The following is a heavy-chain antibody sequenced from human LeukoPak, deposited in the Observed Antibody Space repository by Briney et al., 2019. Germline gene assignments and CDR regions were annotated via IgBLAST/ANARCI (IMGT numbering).Heavy chain of an antibody. V-gene: IGHV3-7*01. Sequence: GGSLRLSCAASEFTFSNYWMSWVRQAPGKGLEWVASIKQDGSETSYVDSVKGRFTISRDNARNSLFLQMNSLRAEDTAVYYCARDRSTVAGIDYWGQGTLVTVSS. D-gene: IGHD6-19*01. CDR2: IKQDGSET. J-gene: IGHJ4*02. CDR1: EFTFSNYW. CDR3: ARDRSTVAGIDY.